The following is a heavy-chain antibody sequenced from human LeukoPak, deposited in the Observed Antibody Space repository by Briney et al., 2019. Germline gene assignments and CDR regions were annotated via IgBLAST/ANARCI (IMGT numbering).Heavy chain of an antibody. Sequence: GGSLRLSCAASGFAFSSNWMHWVRQAPGKGLVWVSRINEDGSTTNCADSVKGRSTIFRDNAKNTLYLQMNSLRAEDTAVYYCVRDLGGRSGHWGQGTLVTVSS. V-gene: IGHV3-74*01. J-gene: IGHJ4*02. D-gene: IGHD1-26*01. CDR3: VRDLGGRSGH. CDR1: GFAFSSNW. CDR2: INEDGSTT.